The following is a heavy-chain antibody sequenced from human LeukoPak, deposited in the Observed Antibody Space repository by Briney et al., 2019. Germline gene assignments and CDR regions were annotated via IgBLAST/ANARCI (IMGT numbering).Heavy chain of an antibody. CDR3: ARGGAARPDY. D-gene: IGHD6-6*01. CDR1: GFTFSSYG. Sequence: PGGSLRLSCAASGFTFSSYGMHWVRQAPGKGLEWVAVISYDGSNKYYADSVKGRFTISRDNSKNTLYLQMNSLRAEDTAVYYCARGGAARPDYWGRGMLVSVSS. J-gene: IGHJ4*02. V-gene: IGHV3-30*03. CDR2: ISYDGSNK.